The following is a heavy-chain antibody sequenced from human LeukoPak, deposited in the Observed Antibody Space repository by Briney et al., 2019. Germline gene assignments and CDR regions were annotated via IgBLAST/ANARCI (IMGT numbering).Heavy chain of an antibody. CDR2: MFYTGDT. J-gene: IGHJ4*02. V-gene: IGHV4-59*01. D-gene: IGHD3-16*01. Sequence: PSETLSLTCTVSGASMRDGYWGWIRQPPGKGLEWIAYMFYTGDTKYNPYLRSRVTTSVDTSKNQLSLTLRSVAAADTAMYYCARHHWLAGYYPQFDYWGQGILVTVSS. CDR3: ARHHWLAGYYPQFDY. CDR1: GASMRDGY.